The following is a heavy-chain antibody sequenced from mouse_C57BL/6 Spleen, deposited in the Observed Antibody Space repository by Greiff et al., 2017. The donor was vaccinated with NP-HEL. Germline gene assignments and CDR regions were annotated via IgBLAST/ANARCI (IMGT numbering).Heavy chain of an antibody. CDR3: ARDPGYRYFDV. Sequence: EVHLVESEGGLVQPGSSMKLSCTASGFTFSDYYMAWVRQVPEKGLEWVANINYDGSSTYYLDSLKSRFIISRDNAKNILYLQMSSLKSEDTATYYCARDPGYRYFDVWGTGTTVTVSS. CDR2: INYDGSST. V-gene: IGHV5-16*01. CDR1: GFTFSDYY. J-gene: IGHJ1*03.